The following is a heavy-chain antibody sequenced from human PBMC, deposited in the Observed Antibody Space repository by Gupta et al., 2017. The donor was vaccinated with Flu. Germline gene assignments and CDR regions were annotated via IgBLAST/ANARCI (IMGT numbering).Heavy chain of an antibody. CDR2: ISSSSSYI. CDR1: GFTFSSYS. D-gene: IGHD1-1*01. V-gene: IGHV3-21*01. CDR3: ARDPNWKQYYFDY. Sequence: EVQLVESGGGLVKPGGSLRLSCAASGFTFSSYSMNWVRQAPGKGLEWVSSISSSSSYIYYADAVKGRFTISRDNAKNSLYLQMNRLRAEDTAVYYCARDPNWKQYYFDYWGQGTLVTVSS. J-gene: IGHJ4*02.